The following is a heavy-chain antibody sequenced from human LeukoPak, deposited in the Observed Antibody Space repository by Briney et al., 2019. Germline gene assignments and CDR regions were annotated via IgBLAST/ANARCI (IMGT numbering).Heavy chain of an antibody. CDR1: GFTFSSYT. D-gene: IGHD3-9*01. CDR2: ISSDSNYI. V-gene: IGHV3-21*01. J-gene: IGHJ5*02. CDR3: ARKENILTGYYDH. Sequence: GGSLRLSCAASGFTFSSYTMNWVRQAPGKGLEWVSSISSDSNYIYYADSVKGRFTISRDSAWNSLYLQMNSLRAEDTAVYYCARKENILTGYYDHWGQGTLVTVSS.